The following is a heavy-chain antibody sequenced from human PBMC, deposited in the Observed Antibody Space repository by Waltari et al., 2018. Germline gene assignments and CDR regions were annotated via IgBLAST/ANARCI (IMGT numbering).Heavy chain of an antibody. J-gene: IGHJ4*02. V-gene: IGHV3-48*03. CDR1: GFTFSNYE. D-gene: IGHD2-2*01. CDR3: ARRYCSSTSCLLDY. CDR2: ISSNGGRK. Sequence: EVQLVESGGGLVQPGGSLGLSCVASGFTFSNYEMNWVRQAPGKGLEWISYISSNGGRKNNADSVKGRFTISRDNAKNSLYLQMNRLRAEDTAIYYCARRYCSSTSCLLDYWGRGTLVTVSS.